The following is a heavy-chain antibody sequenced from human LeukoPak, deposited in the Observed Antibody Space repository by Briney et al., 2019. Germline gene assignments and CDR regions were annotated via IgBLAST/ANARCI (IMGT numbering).Heavy chain of an antibody. Sequence: SETLSLTCAVYGGSFSGYYWSWIRQPPGKGLEWIGEINHSGSTNYNPSLKSRVTISVDRSKNQFSLKLTSVTAADTAVYYCARLSYCTDGVCYGYNWFDPWGQGTLVTVSS. D-gene: IGHD2-8*01. CDR1: GGSFSGYY. CDR2: INHSGST. V-gene: IGHV4-34*01. J-gene: IGHJ5*02. CDR3: ARLSYCTDGVCYGYNWFDP.